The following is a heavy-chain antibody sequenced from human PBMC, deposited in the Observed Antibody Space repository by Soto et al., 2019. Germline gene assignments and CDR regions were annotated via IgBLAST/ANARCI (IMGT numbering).Heavy chain of an antibody. V-gene: IGHV1-3*01. CDR1: GYTFTSYA. CDR2: INAGNGNT. D-gene: IGHD5-12*01. J-gene: IGHJ6*02. CDR3: ARVTGYSGYDSSYYYGMDV. Sequence: ASVKVSCKASGYTFTSYAMHWVRQAPGQRLEWMGWINAGNGNTKYSQKFQGRVTITRDTSASTAYMELSSLRSEDTAVYYCARVTGYSGYDSSYYYGMDVWGQGTTVTVSS.